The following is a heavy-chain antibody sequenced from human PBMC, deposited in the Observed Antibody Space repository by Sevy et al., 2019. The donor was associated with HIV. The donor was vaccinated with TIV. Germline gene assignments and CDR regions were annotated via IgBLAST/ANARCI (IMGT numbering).Heavy chain of an antibody. V-gene: IGHV4-59*01. Sequence: SETLSLTCSVSGGSISSYFWTWVRQSPGKGLEWIGNFYFTGTTDYSPSLKSRVTLSLYTSKSQFSLTLKSVTAADTAIYFCARDSTTRPRVLDYWGQGTLVTVSS. CDR3: ARDSTTRPRVLDY. CDR1: GGSISSYF. J-gene: IGHJ4*02. D-gene: IGHD1-1*01. CDR2: FYFTGTT.